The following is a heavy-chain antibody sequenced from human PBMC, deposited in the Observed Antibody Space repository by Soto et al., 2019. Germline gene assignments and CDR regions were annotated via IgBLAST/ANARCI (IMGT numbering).Heavy chain of an antibody. V-gene: IGHV4-4*02. D-gene: IGHD6-19*01. J-gene: IGHJ4*02. CDR1: GGSISSSNW. Sequence: NPSETLSLTCAVSGGSISSSNWWSWVRQPPGKGLEWIGEIYHSGSANYNPSLKSRVTISVDKSKNQFSLKLSSVTAADTAVYYCPRSEAGTGPRVVTFDYWGQGTLVTVSS. CDR3: PRSEAGTGPRVVTFDY. CDR2: IYHSGSA.